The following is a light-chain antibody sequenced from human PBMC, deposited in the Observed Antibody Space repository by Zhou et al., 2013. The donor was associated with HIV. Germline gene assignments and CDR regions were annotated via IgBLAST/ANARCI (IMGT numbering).Light chain of an antibody. J-gene: IGKJ2*01. CDR3: QQYDTWPS. Sequence: EIVMTQSPATLSVPPGERATLSCRASQSISSDLAWYQQKPGQAPRLLIYDASTRATGVPVRFSGSGSGTEFTLTISGLQSEDFALYYCQQYDTWPSFGQGTKLQIK. CDR2: DAS. V-gene: IGKV3-15*01. CDR1: QSISSD.